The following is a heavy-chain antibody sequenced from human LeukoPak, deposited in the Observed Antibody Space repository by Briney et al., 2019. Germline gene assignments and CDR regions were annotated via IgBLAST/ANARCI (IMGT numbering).Heavy chain of an antibody. CDR2: ISSSGSTI. CDR3: ARRGYHDYSGFDY. J-gene: IGHJ4*02. V-gene: IGHV3-48*03. CDR1: GFTFSSYE. D-gene: IGHD1-26*01. Sequence: GGSLRLSCAASGFTFSSYEMNWVRQAPGKGLEWVSYISSSGSTIYYADSVKGRFTISRDNAKNSLYLQMKSLRAEDTALYYCARRGYHDYSGFDYWGQGTLVTVSS.